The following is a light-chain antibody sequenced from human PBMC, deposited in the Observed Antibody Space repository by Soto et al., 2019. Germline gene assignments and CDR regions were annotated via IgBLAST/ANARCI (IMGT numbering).Light chain of an antibody. Sequence: EIVLTQSPGTLSLSPGERATLSCRASQSVSGSSLAWYQQRPGQAPRLLIYAVSNRATGVPDRFSGSGSGTYFTLTIRRLEPEDFAVYFCQQYVSSGFTFGPGTKVDIK. CDR2: AVS. J-gene: IGKJ3*01. V-gene: IGKV3-20*01. CDR3: QQYVSSGFT. CDR1: QSVSGSS.